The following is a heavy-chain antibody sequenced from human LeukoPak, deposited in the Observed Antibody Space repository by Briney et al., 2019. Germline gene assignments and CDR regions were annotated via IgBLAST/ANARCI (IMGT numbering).Heavy chain of an antibody. CDR1: GLTVSNNY. CDR3: ARDSSSWYNFDY. J-gene: IGHJ4*02. CDR2: IYSGGGT. Sequence: GSLLLSCAASGLTVSNNYMSGVRQAPGRGLEWVSIIYSGGGTFYADSVKGRFTISRDNSKNTLYLQMNSLRVEDTAVYYCARDSSSWYNFDYWGQGTLVTVSS. V-gene: IGHV3-53*05. D-gene: IGHD6-13*01.